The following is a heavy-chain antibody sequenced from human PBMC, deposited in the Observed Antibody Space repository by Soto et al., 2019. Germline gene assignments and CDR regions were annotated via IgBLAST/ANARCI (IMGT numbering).Heavy chain of an antibody. CDR3: AHRDDFWSGSHYYGMDV. V-gene: IGHV2-5*01. J-gene: IGHJ6*02. CDR2: IYWNDDK. D-gene: IGHD3-3*01. CDR1: GFSLSTSGVG. Sequence: SGPTLVNPTQTLTLTCTFSGFSLSTSGVGVGWIRQPPGKALEWLALIYWNDDKRYSPSLKSRLTITKDTSKNQVVLTMTNMDPVDTATYYCAHRDDFWSGSHYYGMDVWGQGTTVTVSS.